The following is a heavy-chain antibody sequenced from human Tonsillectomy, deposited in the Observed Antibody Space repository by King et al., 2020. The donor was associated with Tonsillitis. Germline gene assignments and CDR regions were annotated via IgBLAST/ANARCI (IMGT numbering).Heavy chain of an antibody. CDR2: INPNNGGT. CDR1: GYTFTDYY. CDR3: ARTYDPESDYSYSDGFAV. V-gene: IGHV1-2*02. J-gene: IGHJ6*02. D-gene: IGHD5-12*01. Sequence: VQLVESGAEVKKPGASVKVSCKASGYTFTDYYMHWVRQAPGQGLEWMGWINPNNGGTNYAQKFQGRVTMTRDTSISTAYMELSRLRSDDTAVYYCARTYDPESDYSYSDGFAVWGHGTPAPVPS.